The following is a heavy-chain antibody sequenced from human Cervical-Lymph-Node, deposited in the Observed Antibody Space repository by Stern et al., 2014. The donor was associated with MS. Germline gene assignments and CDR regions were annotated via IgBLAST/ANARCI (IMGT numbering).Heavy chain of an antibody. V-gene: IGHV5-51*01. CDR1: GYSFTTHW. CDR2: IYPDDSDA. CDR3: ARRGNYYDKTGYFYAFDV. Sequence: EMQLVESGAEMGKPGESLKISCTGSGYSFTTHWIGWVRQMPGKGLEGMGMIYPDDSDARYSPSFQGQVPISAEKAINPVDLQWSSREAADTAIYYCARRGNYYDKTGYFYAFDVWGHGTMVTVSS. J-gene: IGHJ3*01. D-gene: IGHD3-22*01.